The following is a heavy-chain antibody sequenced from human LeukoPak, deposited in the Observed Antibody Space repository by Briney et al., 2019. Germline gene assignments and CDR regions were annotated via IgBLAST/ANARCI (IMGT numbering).Heavy chain of an antibody. Sequence: SETLSLTCTVSGGSISSSSYYWGWIRQPPGKGLEWIGRIYYSGSAYYNPSLKSRVTISVDTSKNQFSLKLSSVTAADTGVYYCASMALGSGWAQPFDYWGQGTLVTVSS. J-gene: IGHJ4*02. V-gene: IGHV4-39*01. D-gene: IGHD6-19*01. CDR3: ASMALGSGWAQPFDY. CDR2: IYYSGSA. CDR1: GGSISSSSYY.